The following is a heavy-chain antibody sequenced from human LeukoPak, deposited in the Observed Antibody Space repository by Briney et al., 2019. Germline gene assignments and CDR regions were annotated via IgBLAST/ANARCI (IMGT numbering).Heavy chain of an antibody. CDR1: GGTFSSYT. J-gene: IGHJ5*02. CDR3: ARSKRYSSGWSNWFDP. D-gene: IGHD6-13*01. Sequence: SVKVSCKASGGTFSSYTISWVRQARGQGLEWMGRIIPILGIANYAQKFQGRVTITADKSTSTAYMELSSLRSEDTAVYYCARSKRYSSGWSNWFDPWGQGTLVTVSS. V-gene: IGHV1-69*02. CDR2: IIPILGIA.